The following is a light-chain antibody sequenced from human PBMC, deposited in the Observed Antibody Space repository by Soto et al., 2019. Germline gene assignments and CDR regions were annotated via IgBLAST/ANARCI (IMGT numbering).Light chain of an antibody. Sequence: DIVMTQSPLSLPVTPGEPASISCRSSQSLLHSNGYNYLNWYLQKPGQSPQLLIYLGSNRASGVPGRFSGSGSGTDFTLKISRVEAEDVGVYCCMQALQTPPTFGQGTRLEIK. CDR2: LGS. J-gene: IGKJ2*01. CDR1: QSLLHSNGYNY. V-gene: IGKV2-28*01. CDR3: MQALQTPPT.